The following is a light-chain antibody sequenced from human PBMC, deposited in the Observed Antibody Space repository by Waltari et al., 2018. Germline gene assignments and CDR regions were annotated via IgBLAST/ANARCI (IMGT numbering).Light chain of an antibody. Sequence: QPALTQPASVSGSPGQSITISCTGTSNDVGGYNYVSWYQQYPGKAPTLMIYNVNKWPSGVSNRFSGSKSGNTASLTISGLQAEDEAHYHCSSYTASSTWVFGGGTKVTVL. CDR1: SNDVGGYNY. J-gene: IGLJ3*02. CDR2: NVN. V-gene: IGLV2-14*03. CDR3: SSYTASSTWV.